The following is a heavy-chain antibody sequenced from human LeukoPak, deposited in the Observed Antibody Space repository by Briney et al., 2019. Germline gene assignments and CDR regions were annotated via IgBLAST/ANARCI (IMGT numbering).Heavy chain of an antibody. CDR1: GGSFRNYY. D-gene: IGHD2-15*01. V-gene: IGHV4-34*01. CDR3: ATYTCSGGSCYAYYVGV. Sequence: SETLSLTCAVYGGSFRNYYWTWIRQSPGKGLEWIGEINHDGITNYNPPLKSRVTISADTSKNQFSLNLNSVTVADTAVYYCATYTCSGGSCYAYYVGVWGNMVTVTVSS. J-gene: IGHJ6*03. CDR2: INHDGIT.